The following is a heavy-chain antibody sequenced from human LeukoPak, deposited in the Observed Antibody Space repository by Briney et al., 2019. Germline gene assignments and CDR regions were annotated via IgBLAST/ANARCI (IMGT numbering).Heavy chain of an antibody. CDR2: ISWNSGSV. Sequence: GGSLRLSCAASGFTFDDYAMHWVRQPPRKGLEWVSGISWNSGSVGYADSLRGRFTISSDNAKNSLYLQMNSLRAEDMALYYCARGSRLDYHYYMDVWGKGTTVTVSS. V-gene: IGHV3-9*03. CDR3: ARGSRLDYHYYMDV. CDR1: GFTFDDYA. J-gene: IGHJ6*03.